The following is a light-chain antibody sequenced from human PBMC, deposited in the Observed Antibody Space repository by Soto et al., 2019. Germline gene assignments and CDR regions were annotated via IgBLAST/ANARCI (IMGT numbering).Light chain of an antibody. CDR2: DVR. J-gene: IGLJ1*01. Sequence: QSALTQPASVSGSPGQSITISCTGTSSDIGGYNFVSWYQQHPGKAPKLLIYDVRNRPSGVSNRFSGSKSGNTASLTISGLQAEDEADDYCNSYRTISTYVFGTGTKVTVL. V-gene: IGLV2-14*01. CDR3: NSYRTISTYV. CDR1: SSDIGGYNF.